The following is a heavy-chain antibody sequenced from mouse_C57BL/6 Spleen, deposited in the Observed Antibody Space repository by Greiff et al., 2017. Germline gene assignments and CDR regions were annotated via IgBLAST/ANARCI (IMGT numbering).Heavy chain of an antibody. CDR2: IYPGGGYT. CDR1: GYTFTNYW. V-gene: IGHV1-63*01. Sequence: QVQLQQSGAELVRPGASVKMSCKASGYTFTNYWIGWAKQRPGHGLEWIGDIYPGGGYTNYNEKFKGKATLTADNSSSTAYMQFSSLTSEDSAIYYCSTKGGNYEGYFEYWGHGVTLTVSS. D-gene: IGHD2-1*01. CDR3: STKGGNYEGYFEY. J-gene: IGHJ2*01.